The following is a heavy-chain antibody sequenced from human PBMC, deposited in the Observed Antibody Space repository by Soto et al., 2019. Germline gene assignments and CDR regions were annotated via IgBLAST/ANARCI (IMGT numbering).Heavy chain of an antibody. Sequence: EVELLESGGGLAQPGGSLRLSCAASGFIFSSYAMTWVRQAPGKGLEWVSTISSSGDSTYYADSVKGRLTISRDNSKNTLYLQMNSLRVEDTAAYYCTKRLYYNSGSFEYWGQGTLVTVSS. CDR3: TKRLYYNSGSFEY. V-gene: IGHV3-23*01. J-gene: IGHJ4*02. CDR1: GFIFSSYA. CDR2: ISSSGDST. D-gene: IGHD3-10*01.